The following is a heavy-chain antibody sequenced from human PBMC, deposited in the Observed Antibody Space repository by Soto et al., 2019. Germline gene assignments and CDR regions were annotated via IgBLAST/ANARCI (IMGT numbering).Heavy chain of an antibody. J-gene: IGHJ5*02. CDR3: ARGLNLFDP. CDR1: GFTLSSYW. Sequence: EVQLVESGGGLVQPGRSLRLSCAASGFTLSSYWMTWVRQAPGKGLEWVANINRDESEKYYVDSVKGRFTISRDNTKNSLYLQMNSLRADDTAVYSCARGLNLFDPWGQGTLVTVSS. V-gene: IGHV3-7*01. CDR2: INRDESEK.